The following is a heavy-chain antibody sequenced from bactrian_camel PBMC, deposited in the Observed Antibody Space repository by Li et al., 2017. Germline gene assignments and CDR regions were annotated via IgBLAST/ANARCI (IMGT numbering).Heavy chain of an antibody. CDR2: IASDGST. CDR3: AADVSPGTICSAATQILAFQY. Sequence: VQLVESGGGSVQAGGSLRLSCAASGDYYSRYCMGWFRQPPGKARERVADIASDGSTTYEDSVKGRFTITHDNTKNTHFLEMNNLQPEDTAMYYCAADVSPGTICSAATQILAFQYRGQGTQVTVS. D-gene: IGHD2*01. J-gene: IGHJ4*01. V-gene: IGHV3S53*01. CDR1: GDYYSRYC.